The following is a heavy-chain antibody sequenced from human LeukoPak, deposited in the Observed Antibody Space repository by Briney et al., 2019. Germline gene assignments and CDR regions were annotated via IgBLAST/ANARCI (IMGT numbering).Heavy chain of an antibody. J-gene: IGHJ1*01. Sequence: PSETLSLTCAVSGYSISNGYYWGWIRQPPGKGLEWIGSIYHSGSTYYNPSLKSRVTISVDTSKNQFSLKLSSVTAADTAVYYCAREGGGYYDSSGYYPLQHWGQGTLVTVSS. CDR2: IYHSGST. CDR3: AREGGGYYDSSGYYPLQH. CDR1: GYSISNGYY. V-gene: IGHV4-38-2*02. D-gene: IGHD3-22*01.